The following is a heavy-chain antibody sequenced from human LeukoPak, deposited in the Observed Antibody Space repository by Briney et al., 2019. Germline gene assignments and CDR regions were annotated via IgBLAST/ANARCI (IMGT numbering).Heavy chain of an antibody. CDR1: GFTFSSYS. CDR3: ARVIAAAGNYYYYYMDV. Sequence: GGSLRLSCADSGFTFSSYSMNWVRQAPGKGLEWVSSISSSSSYIYYADSVKGRFTISRDNAKNSLYLQMNSLRAEDTAVYYCARVIAAAGNYYYYYMDVWGKGTTVTVSS. J-gene: IGHJ6*03. D-gene: IGHD6-13*01. V-gene: IGHV3-21*01. CDR2: ISSSSSYI.